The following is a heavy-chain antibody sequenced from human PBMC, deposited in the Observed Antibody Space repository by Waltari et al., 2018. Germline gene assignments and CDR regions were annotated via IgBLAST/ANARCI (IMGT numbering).Heavy chain of an antibody. CDR3: ATGGNYDSSGYSSAFDI. J-gene: IGHJ3*02. CDR2: VDPEDGET. CDR1: GYTFTDYY. D-gene: IGHD3-22*01. Sequence: EVQLVQSGAEGKKPGATVKISCKVSGYTFTDYYMHWVQKAPGKGLEWMGLVDPEDGETIYAEKFQGRVTITADTSTDTAYMELSSLRSEDTAVYYCATGGNYDSSGYSSAFDIWGQGTMVTVSS. V-gene: IGHV1-69-2*01.